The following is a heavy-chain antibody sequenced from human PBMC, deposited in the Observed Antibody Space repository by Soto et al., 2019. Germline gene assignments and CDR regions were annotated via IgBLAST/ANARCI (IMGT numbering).Heavy chain of an antibody. Sequence: GXSVKVSCKASGGTFSSYAISWVRQAPGQGLEWMGGIIPIFGTANYAQKFQGRVTITADESTSTAYMELSSLRSEDTAVYYCARGARTLGKRFLEWLSPKARYYGMDVWGQGTTVTVSS. CDR2: IIPIFGTA. CDR1: GGTFSSYA. J-gene: IGHJ6*02. CDR3: ARGARTLGKRFLEWLSPKARYYGMDV. D-gene: IGHD3-3*01. V-gene: IGHV1-69*13.